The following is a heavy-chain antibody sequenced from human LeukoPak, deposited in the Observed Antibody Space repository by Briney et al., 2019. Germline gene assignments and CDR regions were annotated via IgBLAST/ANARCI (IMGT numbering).Heavy chain of an antibody. CDR3: ARQGYSYGYGPEGYFDY. Sequence: KTSQTLSLTCTVSGGSISSYYWSWIRQPPGKGLEWIGYIYYSGSTNYNPSLKSRVTISVDTSKNQFSLKLSSVTAADTAVYYCARQGYSYGYGPEGYFDYWGQGTLVTVSS. V-gene: IGHV4-59*01. J-gene: IGHJ4*02. CDR2: IYYSGST. CDR1: GGSISSYY. D-gene: IGHD5-18*01.